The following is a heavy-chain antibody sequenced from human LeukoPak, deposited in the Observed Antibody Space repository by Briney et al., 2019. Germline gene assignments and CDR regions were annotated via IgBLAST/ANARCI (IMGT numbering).Heavy chain of an antibody. Sequence: GASVKVSCKASGYTFTGYYMHWVRHAPGQGLEWMGWINPNSGGTNYAQKIHSRVTMTTDTSISTDYIEVSRVGSYDTSVCYRARNIQWLVHWFDPWGEGSLVTVSS. CDR1: GYTFTGYY. V-gene: IGHV1-2*02. D-gene: IGHD6-19*01. J-gene: IGHJ5*02. CDR2: INPNSGGT. CDR3: ARNIQWLVHWFDP.